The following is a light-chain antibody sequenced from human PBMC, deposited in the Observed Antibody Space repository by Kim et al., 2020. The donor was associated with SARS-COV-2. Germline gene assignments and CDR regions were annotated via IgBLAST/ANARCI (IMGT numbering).Light chain of an antibody. J-gene: IGLJ2*01. V-gene: IGLV6-57*02. CDR1: SRSITSNY. CDR3: QSYDSSNQV. CDR2: GDN. Sequence: GKTVTISCNDSSRSITSNYVQWYQQRPGSAPTTVIYGDNQRPSGVSDRFSGSIDSSSNSASLTISGLKTEDEADYYCQSYDSSNQVFGGGTQLTVL.